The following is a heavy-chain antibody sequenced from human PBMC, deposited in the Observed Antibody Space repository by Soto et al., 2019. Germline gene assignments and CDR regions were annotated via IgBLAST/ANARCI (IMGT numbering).Heavy chain of an antibody. D-gene: IGHD6-19*01. V-gene: IGHV3-30*18. Sequence: AGGSLRLSCAASGFTFSSYGLHWVRQAPGKGLEWVAVISYDGSNKYYGGSVKGRFTISRDNSKNTVYLQMNSLRAEDTAVYYCAKDRGAVAPYYYGMDVWGQGTTVTVSS. J-gene: IGHJ6*02. CDR1: GFTFSSYG. CDR2: ISYDGSNK. CDR3: AKDRGAVAPYYYGMDV.